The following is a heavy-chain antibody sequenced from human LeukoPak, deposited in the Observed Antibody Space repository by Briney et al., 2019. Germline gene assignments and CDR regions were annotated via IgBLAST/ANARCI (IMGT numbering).Heavy chain of an antibody. CDR1: GGSSSGYY. J-gene: IGHJ6*03. Sequence: SETLSLTCVLYGGSSSGYYWSWIRQPPGKGLEWIGEINHSGSTNYNPSLKSRVTISVDTSKNQFSLKLSSVTAADTAVYYCARVTTKPLGYYMDVWGKGTTVTISS. CDR2: INHSGST. CDR3: ARVTTKPLGYYMDV. V-gene: IGHV4-34*01. D-gene: IGHD3-22*01.